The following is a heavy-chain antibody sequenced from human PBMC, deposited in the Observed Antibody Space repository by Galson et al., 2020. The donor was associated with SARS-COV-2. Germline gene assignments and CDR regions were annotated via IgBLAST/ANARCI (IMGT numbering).Heavy chain of an antibody. CDR3: ARVSVMGPPWDAFDS. Sequence: GGSLRLSCAVSGFSVSNNYMSWVRQAQGKGLDRVSVIYSGDGTNSADSVKGRFILSRDNSKNTLYLQMNSLRVGDTAMYYWARVSVMGPPWDAFDSWGQGTMVTVSS. CDR2: IYSGDGT. CDR1: GFSVSNNY. J-gene: IGHJ3*02. D-gene: IGHD1-26*01. V-gene: IGHV3-53*01.